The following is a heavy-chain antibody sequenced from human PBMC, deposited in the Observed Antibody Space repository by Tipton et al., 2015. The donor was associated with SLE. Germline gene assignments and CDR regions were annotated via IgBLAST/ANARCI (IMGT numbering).Heavy chain of an antibody. CDR1: GYSISSGYY. D-gene: IGHD2-2*01. V-gene: IGHV4-38-2*01. CDR3: ARAWVVVVPAAINYFDY. CDR2: IYHSGST. J-gene: IGHJ4*02. Sequence: TLSLTCAVSGYSISSGYYWGWIRQPPGKGLEWIGSIYHSGSTYYNPSLKSRVTISVDTSKNQFSLKLSSVTAADTAVYYCARAWVVVVPAAINYFDYWGQGTLVTVSS.